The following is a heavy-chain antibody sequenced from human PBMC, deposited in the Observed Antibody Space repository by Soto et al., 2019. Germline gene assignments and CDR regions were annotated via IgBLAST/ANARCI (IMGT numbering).Heavy chain of an antibody. CDR2: IYYSGST. J-gene: IGHJ4*02. D-gene: IGHD5-18*01. V-gene: IGHV4-59*01. CDR1: GGSISSYY. CDR3: AKGISYSYGYYYFDY. Sequence: PSETLSLTCTVSGGSISSYYWSWIRQPPGKGLEWIGYIYYSGSTNYNPSLKSRVTISVDTSKNQFSLKLSSVTAADTAVYYCAKGISYSYGYYYFDYWGQGTLVTVSS.